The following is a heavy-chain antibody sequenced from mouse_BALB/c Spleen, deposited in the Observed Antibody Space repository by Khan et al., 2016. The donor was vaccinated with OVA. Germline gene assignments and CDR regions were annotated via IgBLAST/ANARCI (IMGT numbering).Heavy chain of an antibody. CDR3: ARHWVGIMDY. CDR2: ISSAGTYP. D-gene: IGHD1-1*01. CDR1: GFTFSTYG. Sequence: EVELVESGGDLVKPGGSLKLSCAASGFTFSTYGMSWVRQTPDKRLEWVATISSAGTYPYYPDSVKGRFTISRDNAKNTLYLQMNSLRSEDTAMYYCARHWVGIMDYWGQGTSLTVSS. J-gene: IGHJ4*01. V-gene: IGHV5-6*01.